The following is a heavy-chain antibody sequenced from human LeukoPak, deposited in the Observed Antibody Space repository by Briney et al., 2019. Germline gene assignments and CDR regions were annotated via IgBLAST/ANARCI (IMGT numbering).Heavy chain of an antibody. D-gene: IGHD2-2*01. CDR2: INPNSGGT. Sequence: ASVKVSCKASGYTFTGYYMHWVRQAPGQGLEWMGWINPNSGGTNYAQKFQGRVTTTRDTSISTAYMELSRLRSDDTAVYYCARGGIVVVPAAYWFDPWGQGTLVTVSS. CDR3: ARGGIVVVPAAYWFDP. CDR1: GYTFTGYY. V-gene: IGHV1-2*02. J-gene: IGHJ5*02.